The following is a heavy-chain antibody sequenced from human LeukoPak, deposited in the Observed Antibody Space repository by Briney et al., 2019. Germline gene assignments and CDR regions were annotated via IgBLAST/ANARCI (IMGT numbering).Heavy chain of an antibody. CDR3: AKDCSSTSCYPHYYYGMDV. D-gene: IGHD2-2*01. J-gene: IGHJ6*02. CDR1: GFTFSSYE. CDR2: ISSSGSTI. V-gene: IGHV3-48*03. Sequence: PGGSLRLSCAASGFTFSSYEMNWVRQAPGKGLEWVSYISSSGSTIYYADSAKGRFTISRDNAKNSLYLQMNSLRAEDTAVYYCAKDCSSTSCYPHYYYGMDVWGQGTTVTVSS.